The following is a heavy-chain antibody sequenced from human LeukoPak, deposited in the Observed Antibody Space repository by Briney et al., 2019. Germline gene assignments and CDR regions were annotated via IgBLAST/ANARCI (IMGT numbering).Heavy chain of an antibody. Sequence: PGGSLRLSCAASGFTFSSYSMNWVRQAPGKGLEWVSYISSSSSTIYYADSVKGRFTISRDNAKNSPYLQMNSLRDEDTAVYYCARDLIDGGYYFDYWGQGTLVTVSS. CDR1: GFTFSSYS. D-gene: IGHD3-16*01. V-gene: IGHV3-48*02. J-gene: IGHJ4*02. CDR2: ISSSSSTI. CDR3: ARDLIDGGYYFDY.